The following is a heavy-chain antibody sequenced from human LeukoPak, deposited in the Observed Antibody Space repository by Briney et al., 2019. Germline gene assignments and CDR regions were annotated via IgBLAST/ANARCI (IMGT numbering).Heavy chain of an antibody. D-gene: IGHD6-13*01. CDR2: IWYDGSNK. CDR1: GFTFSSYG. Sequence: GGSLRLSCAASGFTFSSYGMHWVRQAPGKWLEWVAVIWYDGSNKYYADSVKGRFTISRDNSKNTLYLQMNSLRAEDTAVYYCAKDCVDVAALDAAYYYYYMDVWGKGTTVTVSS. CDR3: AKDCVDVAALDAAYYYYYMDV. J-gene: IGHJ6*03. V-gene: IGHV3-33*06.